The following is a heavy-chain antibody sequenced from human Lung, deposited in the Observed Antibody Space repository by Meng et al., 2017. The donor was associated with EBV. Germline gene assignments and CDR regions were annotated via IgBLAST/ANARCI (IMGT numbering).Heavy chain of an antibody. CDR3: VREEYDPRDF. CDR2: IDYGGIST. Sequence: VESGGGLVGPGGSLALSCAASGFILNNYRMNWVRQAPGKGLEWVSVIDYGGISTYYADSVKGRFTISRDNAKNSVSLQMNNLRAEDTAVYYCVREEYDPRDFWGQGTLVTVSS. CDR1: GFILNNYR. D-gene: IGHD3-16*01. V-gene: IGHV3-21*01. J-gene: IGHJ4*02.